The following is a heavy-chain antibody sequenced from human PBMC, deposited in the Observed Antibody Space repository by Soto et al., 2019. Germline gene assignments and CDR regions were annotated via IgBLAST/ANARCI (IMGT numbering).Heavy chain of an antibody. J-gene: IGHJ4*02. D-gene: IGHD2-21*01. V-gene: IGHV1-46*01. CDR1: GYTFTSYY. CDR2: INPSVGST. Sequence: GASVKVSCKASGYTFTSYYMHWVRQAPGQGLEWMGIINPSVGSTSYAQKFHGRVTMTMDTSTSIVFMELSSPRSEVTAVYYCARDVRGVAYGDLELWGQGTLVTVSS. CDR3: ARDVRGVAYGDLEL.